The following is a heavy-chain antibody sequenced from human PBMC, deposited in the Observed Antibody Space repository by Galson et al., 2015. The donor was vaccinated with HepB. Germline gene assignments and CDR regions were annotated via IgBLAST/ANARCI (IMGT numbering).Heavy chain of an antibody. Sequence: SLRVSCAASGFTFSSYTMNWARQAPGKGLEWVSSISSSSSYRYYADSVKGRFTISRDNAKNSLYLQMNSLRAEDTAVYYCASGAYGSGSYYGWGQGTLVTVSS. J-gene: IGHJ4*02. CDR1: GFTFSSYT. D-gene: IGHD3-10*01. V-gene: IGHV3-21*01. CDR2: ISSSSSYR. CDR3: ASGAYGSGSYYG.